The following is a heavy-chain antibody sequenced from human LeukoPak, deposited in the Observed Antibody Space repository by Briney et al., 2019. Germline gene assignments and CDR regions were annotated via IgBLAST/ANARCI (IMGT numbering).Heavy chain of an antibody. J-gene: IGHJ6*04. Sequence: GGSLRLSCAASRVTFSSNEMNWVRKASGKGLEWVSYISSSGSTIYYADSVKGRFTISRDNAKNSLYLQMNSLRAEDTAVYYCAELGITMIGGVWGKGTTVTISS. CDR1: RVTFSSNE. V-gene: IGHV3-48*03. D-gene: IGHD3-10*02. CDR2: ISSSGSTI. CDR3: AELGITMIGGV.